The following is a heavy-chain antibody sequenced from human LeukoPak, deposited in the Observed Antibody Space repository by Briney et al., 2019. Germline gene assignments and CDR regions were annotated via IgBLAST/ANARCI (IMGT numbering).Heavy chain of an antibody. CDR3: ARELFGYNDYGQGAY. Sequence: PSETLSLTCTVSGGSISSGGYYWSWIRQPPGKGLEWIGYIYHSGSTYYNPSLKSRVTISVDTSKNQFSLRLSSVTAADTAVYYCARELFGYNDYGQGAYWGQGTLVTVSS. CDR2: IYHSGST. D-gene: IGHD5-12*01. J-gene: IGHJ4*02. V-gene: IGHV4-30-2*01. CDR1: GGSISSGGYY.